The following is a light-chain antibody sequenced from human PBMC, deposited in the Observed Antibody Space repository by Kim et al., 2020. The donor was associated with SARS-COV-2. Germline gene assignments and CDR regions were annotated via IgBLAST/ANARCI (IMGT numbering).Light chain of an antibody. CDR1: QSVVSGY. CDR3: QHYGGSPQHT. V-gene: IGKV3-20*01. Sequence: EIVLAQSPGTLSLSPGERVTLSCRASQSVVSGYIAWYQQKTGQAPRLLIRSSTTRARGIPDRFSASGSATDFNLTISRLESEDFAVYYCQHYGGSPQHTFGQGTKLEI. J-gene: IGKJ2*01. CDR2: SST.